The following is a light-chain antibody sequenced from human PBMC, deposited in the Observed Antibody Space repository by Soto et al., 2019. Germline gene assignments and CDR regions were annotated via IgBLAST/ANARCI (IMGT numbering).Light chain of an antibody. Sequence: EIVLTQSPGTLSLSPRERATLSCRASQSVSSSYLAWYQQKPGQAPRLLIYGASSRAAAIPDRFSGSGSGTDFTLTISRLEPEDFAVYYCQQYGSSPRTFGQGTKVDIK. V-gene: IGKV3-20*01. J-gene: IGKJ1*01. CDR3: QQYGSSPRT. CDR2: GAS. CDR1: QSVSSSY.